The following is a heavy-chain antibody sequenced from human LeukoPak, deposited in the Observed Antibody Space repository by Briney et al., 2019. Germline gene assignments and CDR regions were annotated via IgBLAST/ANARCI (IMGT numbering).Heavy chain of an antibody. V-gene: IGHV4-30-4*07. CDR3: ARFETNDYGTSQNWFDP. D-gene: IGHD4-17*01. J-gene: IGHJ5*02. CDR2: LYNSVIT. Sequence: SETLSLTCSVSGGSINSGGYSWSWIRQPPGKGLEWIGCLYNSVITSYNPSLKSRVTISVDTSKNQFSLKLSSVTAADTAVYYCARFETNDYGTSQNWFDPWGQGTLVTVSS. CDR1: GGSINSGGYS.